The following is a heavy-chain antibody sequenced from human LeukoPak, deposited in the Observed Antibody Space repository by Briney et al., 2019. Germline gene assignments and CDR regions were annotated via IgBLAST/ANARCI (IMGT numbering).Heavy chain of an antibody. CDR2: ISAYNGNT. Sequence: ASVTVSCKASGYTFTSYGISWVRQAPGQGLEWMGWISAYNGNTNYAQKLQGRVTMTTDTSTSTAYMELRSLRSEDMAVYYCARARYESRIWPKSRYDYYHYMDVWGKGTTVTVSS. CDR1: GYTFTSYG. CDR3: ARARYESRIWPKSRYDYYHYMDV. V-gene: IGHV1-18*03. J-gene: IGHJ6*03. D-gene: IGHD3-3*01.